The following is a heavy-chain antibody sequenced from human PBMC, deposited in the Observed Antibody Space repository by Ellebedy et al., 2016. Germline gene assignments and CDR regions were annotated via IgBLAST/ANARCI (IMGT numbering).Heavy chain of an antibody. CDR1: GFTFSNAW. Sequence: GESLKISCAASGFTFSNAWMNWVRQAPGKGLEWVGRIKSKTDGGTTDYAAPVKGRFTISRDDSKNTLYLQMNSLKTEDTSVYYCTTSLPMITFGGVSVPNWFDPWGQGTLVTVSS. J-gene: IGHJ5*02. CDR2: IKSKTDGGTT. CDR3: TTSLPMITFGGVSVPNWFDP. D-gene: IGHD3-16*02. V-gene: IGHV3-15*07.